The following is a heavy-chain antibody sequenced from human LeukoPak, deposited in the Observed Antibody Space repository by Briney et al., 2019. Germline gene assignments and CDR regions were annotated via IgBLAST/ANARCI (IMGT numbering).Heavy chain of an antibody. J-gene: IGHJ4*02. CDR1: GFNFSDYY. Sequence: SGGSLRLSCAASGFNFSDYYINWVRQAPGKELEWVSSISSSGGYRYYADSVKGRFTISRDNAKNSLYLQMNSLRAEDTAVYFCARGKLLYFDFDYWGQGTLVTVSS. V-gene: IGHV3-21*01. CDR2: ISSSGGYR. CDR3: ARGKLLYFDFDY. D-gene: IGHD3-9*01.